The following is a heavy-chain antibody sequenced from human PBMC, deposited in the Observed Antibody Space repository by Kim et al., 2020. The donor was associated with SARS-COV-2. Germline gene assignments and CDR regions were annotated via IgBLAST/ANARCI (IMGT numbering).Heavy chain of an antibody. CDR3: ARGVELARNPYYYYYMDV. CDR2: TNPNTGGT. J-gene: IGHJ6*03. D-gene: IGHD3-3*01. Sequence: ASVKVSCKASGYPLRDYYIHWVRQAPGHGLEWMGRTNPNTGGTVFVYKFQGRVSMTSDTSISTAYMELRSLKSDDTAVYFCARGVELARNPYYYYYMDVWGNGTTVTVSS. CDR1: GYPLRDYY. V-gene: IGHV1-2*06.